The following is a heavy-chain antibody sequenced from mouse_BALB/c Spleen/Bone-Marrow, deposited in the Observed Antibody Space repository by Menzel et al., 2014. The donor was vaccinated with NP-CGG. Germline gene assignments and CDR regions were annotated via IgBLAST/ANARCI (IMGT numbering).Heavy chain of an antibody. CDR2: INSNGGST. V-gene: IGHV5-6-3*01. CDR3: ARIWAYYAMDY. CDR1: GFTFSSYG. D-gene: IGHD4-1*01. J-gene: IGHJ4*01. Sequence: DVMLVESGGGLVQPGGSLKLSCAASGFTFSSYGMSWVRQTPDKRLELVATINSNGGSTCYPDSVKGRFTISRDNAKNTLYLQMSSLKSEDTAMYYCARIWAYYAMDYWGQGTSVTVSS.